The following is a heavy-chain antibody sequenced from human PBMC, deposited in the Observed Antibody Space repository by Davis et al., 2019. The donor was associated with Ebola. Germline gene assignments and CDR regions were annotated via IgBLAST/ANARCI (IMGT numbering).Heavy chain of an antibody. CDR3: ARVCASCYVSRYGMDV. D-gene: IGHD2-2*01. V-gene: IGHV1-18*01. CDR2: ISAYNGNT. CDR1: GYTFTSYG. J-gene: IGHJ6*04. Sequence: ASVKVSCKASGYTFTSYGISWVRQAPGQGLEWMGWISAYNGNTNYAQKLQGRVTMTTDTSTSTAYMELRSLRSDDTAVYYCARVCASCYVSRYGMDVWGKGTTVTVSS.